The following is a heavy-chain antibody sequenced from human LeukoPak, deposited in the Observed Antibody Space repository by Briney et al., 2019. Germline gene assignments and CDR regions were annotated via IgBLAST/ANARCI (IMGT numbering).Heavy chain of an antibody. CDR1: GYSFTNYW. CDR2: IDPSDSST. J-gene: IGHJ4*02. Sequence: GESLKIFCKGSGYSFTNYWIGWVRQMPGKGLEWMGRIDPSDSSTNDSPSFQGHVTISADKSISTAYLQWSSLKASDTAMYYCARHDSSGYCDYWGQGTLVTVSS. V-gene: IGHV5-10-1*01. D-gene: IGHD3-22*01. CDR3: ARHDSSGYCDY.